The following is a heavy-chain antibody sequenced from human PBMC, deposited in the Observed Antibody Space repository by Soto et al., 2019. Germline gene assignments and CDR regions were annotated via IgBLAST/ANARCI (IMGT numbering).Heavy chain of an antibody. CDR1: GYTLTELS. Sequence: ASVKVSCKVSGYTLTELSMHWVRQAPGKGLEWMGGFDPEDGETIYAQKFQGRVTMTEDTSTDTAYMELSSLRSEDTAVYYCASSGDYYYYMDVWGKGTTVTVSS. CDR3: ASSGDYYYYMDV. CDR2: FDPEDGET. V-gene: IGHV1-24*01. J-gene: IGHJ6*03. D-gene: IGHD3-10*01.